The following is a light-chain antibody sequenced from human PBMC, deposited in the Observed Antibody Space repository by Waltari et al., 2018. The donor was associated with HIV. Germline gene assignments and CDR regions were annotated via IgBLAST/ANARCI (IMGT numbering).Light chain of an antibody. J-gene: IGKJ5*01. CDR1: QSIGNY. Sequence: DIQMIQSPSSLSASVGDKITITCRASQSIGNYLNWYQQTPGKAPKVLIDAASNLQSGVPSRFSGSGSGTDITLTISSLQPEDFATYFCQQSYSTPITFGQGTRLAIK. CDR2: AAS. CDR3: QQSYSTPIT. V-gene: IGKV1-39*01.